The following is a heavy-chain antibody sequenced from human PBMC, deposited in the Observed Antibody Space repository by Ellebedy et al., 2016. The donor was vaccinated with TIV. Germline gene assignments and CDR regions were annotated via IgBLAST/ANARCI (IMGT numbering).Heavy chain of an antibody. CDR1: GGTFSSYG. CDR2: VIPILGRP. J-gene: IGHJ4*02. Sequence: ASVKVSCKASGGTFSSYGINWVRQAPGQGLEWMGRVIPILGRPDYAQSFQGRVTMTRNTSISTAYMELSSLRSEDTAVYYCARGGYSFGSGDFDYWGQGTLVTVSS. CDR3: ARGGYSFGSGDFDY. D-gene: IGHD5-18*01. V-gene: IGHV1-8*01.